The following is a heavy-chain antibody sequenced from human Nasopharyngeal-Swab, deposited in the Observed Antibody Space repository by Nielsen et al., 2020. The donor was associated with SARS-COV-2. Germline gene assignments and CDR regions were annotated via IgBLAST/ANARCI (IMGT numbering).Heavy chain of an antibody. CDR2: IRDKANSYAT. Sequence: GGSLRLSCAASGFTFSGSAMHWVRQASGKGLEWVGRIRDKANSYATAYAASVKGRFTISRDDSKNTAYLQTNSLKTEDMAVYYCARVLDGYNGFDYWGQGTLVTVSS. V-gene: IGHV3-73*01. CDR3: ARVLDGYNGFDY. J-gene: IGHJ4*02. D-gene: IGHD5-24*01. CDR1: GFTFSGSA.